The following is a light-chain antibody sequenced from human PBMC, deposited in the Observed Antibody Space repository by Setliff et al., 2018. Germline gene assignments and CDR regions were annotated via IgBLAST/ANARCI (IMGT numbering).Light chain of an antibody. Sequence: QSVLAQPASVSGSPGQSITISCTGSSSDVGGYNHVSWHQQHPGKAPKLMIYDVGKRPSGVSNRFSGSKSGNTASLTISGLQAEDEADYYCSSYTGSNSHVFGTGTKVTVL. J-gene: IGLJ1*01. V-gene: IGLV2-14*01. CDR2: DVG. CDR3: SSYTGSNSHV. CDR1: SSDVGGYNH.